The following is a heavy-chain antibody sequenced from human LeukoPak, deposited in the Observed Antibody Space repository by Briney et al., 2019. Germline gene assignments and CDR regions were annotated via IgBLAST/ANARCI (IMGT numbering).Heavy chain of an antibody. Sequence: RASVKVSCKASGGTFSSYAISWVRQAPGQGLEWMGRIIPILGIANYAQKFQGRVTITADKSTSTAYMELSSLRSEDTAVYYCAKKSTYYDSSGYYSFADYWGQGTLVTVSS. D-gene: IGHD3-22*01. CDR1: GGTFSSYA. J-gene: IGHJ4*02. CDR3: AKKSTYYDSSGYYSFADY. V-gene: IGHV1-69*04. CDR2: IIPILGIA.